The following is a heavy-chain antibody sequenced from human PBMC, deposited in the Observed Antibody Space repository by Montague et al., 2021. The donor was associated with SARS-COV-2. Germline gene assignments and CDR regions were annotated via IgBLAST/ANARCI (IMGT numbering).Heavy chain of an antibody. D-gene: IGHD3-22*01. CDR2: ISDSGST. V-gene: IGHV4-59*08. CDR1: GGSLNNYF. Sequence: SETLSLTCTVSGGSLNNYFWSWIRQPPGKGLEWVGDISDSGSTKYNPSLQSRVTISVDTARNQFSLKLLSVTAADTALYYCAKVDSSGPGEYWGQGTLVSVSS. J-gene: IGHJ4*02. CDR3: AKVDSSGPGEY.